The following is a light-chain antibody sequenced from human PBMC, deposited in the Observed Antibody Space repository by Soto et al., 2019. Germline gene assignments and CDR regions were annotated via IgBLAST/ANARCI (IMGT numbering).Light chain of an antibody. V-gene: IGKV1-8*01. CDR1: QGISSY. J-gene: IGKJ4*01. CDR3: QQNYSTPLA. CDR2: AAS. Sequence: AIRMTQSPSSFSASTGDRVTITCRASQGISSYLAWYQQKPGKAPNLLIYAASTLESGVPSRFSGSGSGTDFTLTISSLQLEDFATYYCQQNYSTPLAFGGGTKVDIK.